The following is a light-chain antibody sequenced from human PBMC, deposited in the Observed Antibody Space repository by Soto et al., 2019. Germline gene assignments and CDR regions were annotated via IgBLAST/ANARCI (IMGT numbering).Light chain of an antibody. CDR1: QNIAQY. Sequence: DNPMAQSPSTLSASVGDRVTISCRANQNIAQYLAWYQQKPGQAPKLLISEASILEHGVPPRFAGSGSGTDFTLTITDLQPDDFATYFCQQYVRPYTFGQGTNVEI. J-gene: IGKJ2*01. CDR2: EAS. CDR3: QQYVRPYT. V-gene: IGKV1-5*03.